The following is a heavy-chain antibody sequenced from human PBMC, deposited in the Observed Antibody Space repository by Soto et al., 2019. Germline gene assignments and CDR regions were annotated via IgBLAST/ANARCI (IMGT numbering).Heavy chain of an antibody. V-gene: IGHV5-51*01. Sequence: PGESLKISCKGSGYSFTSYWIGWVRQMPGKGLEWMGIIYPGDSDTRYSPSLQGQVTISADKSISTAYLQWSSLKASDTAMYYCATVKSLAAGEMGDWFDPWGQGTLVTVSS. D-gene: IGHD6-13*01. CDR2: IYPGDSDT. J-gene: IGHJ5*02. CDR1: GYSFTSYW. CDR3: ATVKSLAAGEMGDWFDP.